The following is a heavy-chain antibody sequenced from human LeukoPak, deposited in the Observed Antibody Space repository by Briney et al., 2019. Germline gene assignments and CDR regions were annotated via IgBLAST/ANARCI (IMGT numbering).Heavy chain of an antibody. CDR3: ARVLDLSKRGLDAFDI. J-gene: IGHJ3*02. CDR2: MHHSGST. V-gene: IGHV4-59*01. Sequence: SETLSLTCTVSGGSIRSYYWSWIRQPPGKGLEWIGYMHHSGSTKHNPYLKSRVTISVDTSKKQFSLKLSSATAADTAVYYCARVLDLSKRGLDAFDIWGQGTMVTVSS. D-gene: IGHD3-16*01. CDR1: GGSIRSYY.